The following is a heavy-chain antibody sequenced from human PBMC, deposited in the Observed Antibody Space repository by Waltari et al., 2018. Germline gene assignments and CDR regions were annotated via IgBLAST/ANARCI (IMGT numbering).Heavy chain of an antibody. Sequence: QVQLVQSGAEVKKPRASVHVSCKASGYTFTSHDLNWLRQAAGQGLEWMGWMNPNSGNTGYAQKFQGRVTMTRNTSISTAYMELSSLRSEDTAVYYCATEIPHNDAFDIWGQGTMVTVSS. CDR1: GYTFTSHD. D-gene: IGHD1-20*01. V-gene: IGHV1-8*01. J-gene: IGHJ3*02. CDR2: MNPNSGNT. CDR3: ATEIPHNDAFDI.